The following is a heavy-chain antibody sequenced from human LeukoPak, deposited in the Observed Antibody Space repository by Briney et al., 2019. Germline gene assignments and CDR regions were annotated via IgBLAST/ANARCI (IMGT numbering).Heavy chain of an antibody. J-gene: IGHJ4*02. CDR3: AKFSTSGILKRDY. CDR1: GYTFTSYA. CDR2: GIPALGIS. V-gene: IGHV1-69*04. D-gene: IGHD2/OR15-2a*01. Sequence: GASVKVSCKASGYTFTSYAFSWVRQAPGQGLEWMGRGIPALGISNHAQKFQGRVTFTADKSTNTAYMELSSLKSEDTAVYFCAKFSTSGILKRDYWGQGTLVTVSS.